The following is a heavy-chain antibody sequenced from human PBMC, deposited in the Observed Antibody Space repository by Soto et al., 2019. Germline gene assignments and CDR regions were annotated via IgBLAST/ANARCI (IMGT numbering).Heavy chain of an antibody. CDR2: IYYSGST. D-gene: IGHD5-18*01. Sequence: QVQLQESGPGLVKPSETLSLTCTVSGGSVSSGSYYWSWIRQPPGKGLEWIGYIYYSGSTNYNPSLKSRVPISVDTSKNQFSLKLSSVTAADTAVYYCARSSRGSYGPWGQGTLVTVSS. CDR3: ARSSRGSYGP. V-gene: IGHV4-61*01. J-gene: IGHJ4*02. CDR1: GGSVSSGSYY.